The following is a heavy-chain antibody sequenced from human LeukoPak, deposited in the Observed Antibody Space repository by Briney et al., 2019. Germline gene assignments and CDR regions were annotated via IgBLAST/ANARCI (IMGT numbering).Heavy chain of an antibody. CDR2: ISSSSSYI. CDR1: GFTFSSYG. D-gene: IGHD4-17*01. Sequence: GGSLRLSCAASGFTFSSYGMNWVRQAPGKGLEWVSSISSSSSYIYYADSVKGRFTISRDNAKNSLYLQMNSLRAEDTAVYYCARGRAVTGLDAFDIWGQGTMVTVSS. CDR3: ARGRAVTGLDAFDI. V-gene: IGHV3-21*01. J-gene: IGHJ3*02.